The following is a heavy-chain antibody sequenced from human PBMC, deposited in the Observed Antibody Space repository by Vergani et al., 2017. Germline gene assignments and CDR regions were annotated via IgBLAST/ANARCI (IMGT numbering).Heavy chain of an antibody. CDR1: GGSFNTYY. Sequence: QVQLEESGPGLVKPSETLSLTRTVSGGSFNTYYWSWIRQSPGKGLEWIGYIYSTGSTNYNPSLNSRVTMSVDTSKNQFALKLRSVPAADTAVYFCARVMYRDEASTGYRLEGMDIWGQGTTVTISS. CDR2: IYSTGST. V-gene: IGHV4-59*13. CDR3: ARVMYRDEASTGYRLEGMDI. J-gene: IGHJ6*02. D-gene: IGHD3-9*01.